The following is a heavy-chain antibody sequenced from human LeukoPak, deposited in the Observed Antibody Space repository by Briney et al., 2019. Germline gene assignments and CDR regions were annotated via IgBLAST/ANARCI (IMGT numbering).Heavy chain of an antibody. CDR2: ISSSGSTI. CDR3: ARVDTSGFYP. J-gene: IGHJ5*02. V-gene: IGHV3-48*04. D-gene: IGHD3-22*01. CDR1: GFTFSSYS. Sequence: TGGSLRLSCAASGFTFSSYSMNWVRQAPGKGLEWVSSISSSGSTIYYADSVKGRFTISRDNAKNSLYLQMNSLRAEDTAVYYCARVDTSGFYPWGQGTLVTVSS.